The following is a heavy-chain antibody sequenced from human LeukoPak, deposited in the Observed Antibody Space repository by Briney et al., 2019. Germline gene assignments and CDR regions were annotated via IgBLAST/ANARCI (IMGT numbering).Heavy chain of an antibody. CDR3: ARVGIVVVPAAKSFDY. V-gene: IGHV3-21*01. Sequence: PGGSLRLSCAASGFTFSSYSMNWVRQAPGKGLEWVSSISTSSTYIYYADSVKGRFTISRDNAKNSLYLQMNSLRAEDTAVYYCARVGIVVVPAAKSFDYWGQGTLVTVSS. CDR1: GFTFSSYS. CDR2: ISTSSTYI. D-gene: IGHD2-2*01. J-gene: IGHJ4*02.